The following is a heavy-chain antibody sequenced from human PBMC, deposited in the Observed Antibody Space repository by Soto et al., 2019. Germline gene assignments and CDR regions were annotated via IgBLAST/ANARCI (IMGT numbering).Heavy chain of an antibody. CDR1: GYTFTSYG. CDR2: ISAYNGNT. D-gene: IGHD3-9*01. CDR3: ARTSPLRYFDWLHYDY. J-gene: IGHJ4*02. V-gene: IGHV1-18*01. Sequence: GASVKVSCKASGYTFTSYGISWVRQAPGQGLEWMGWISAYNGNTNYAQKLQGRVTVTTDTSTSTAYMELRSLRSDDTAVYYCARTSPLRYFDWLHYDYWGQGTLVTVAS.